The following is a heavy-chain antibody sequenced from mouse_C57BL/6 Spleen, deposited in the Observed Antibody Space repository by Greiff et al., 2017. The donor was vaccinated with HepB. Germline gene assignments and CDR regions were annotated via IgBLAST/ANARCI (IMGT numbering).Heavy chain of an antibody. CDR2: IDPENGDT. D-gene: IGHD1-1*01. J-gene: IGHJ4*01. CDR1: GFNIKDDY. Sequence: VQLQQSGAELVRPGASVKLSCTASGFNIKDDYMHWVKQRPEQGLEWIGWIDPENGDTEYASKFQGKATITADTSSNTAYLQLSSLTSEDTAVYYCTTRDPITTVVADYAMDYWGQGTSVTVSS. CDR3: TTRDPITTVVADYAMDY. V-gene: IGHV14-4*01.